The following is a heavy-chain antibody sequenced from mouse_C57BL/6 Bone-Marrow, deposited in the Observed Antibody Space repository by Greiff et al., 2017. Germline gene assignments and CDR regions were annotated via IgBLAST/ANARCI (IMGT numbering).Heavy chain of an antibody. V-gene: IGHV5-17*01. D-gene: IGHD2-3*01. CDR1: GFTFSDYG. CDR2: ISSGSSTI. J-gene: IGHJ3*01. CDR3: ARDDGYYERFAY. Sequence: EVKLMESGGGLVKPGGSLKLSCAASGFTFSDYGMHWVRQAPEKGLEWVAYISSGSSTIYYADTVKGRFTISRDNAKNTLFLQMTSLRSEDTAMYYCARDDGYYERFAYWGQGTLVTVSA.